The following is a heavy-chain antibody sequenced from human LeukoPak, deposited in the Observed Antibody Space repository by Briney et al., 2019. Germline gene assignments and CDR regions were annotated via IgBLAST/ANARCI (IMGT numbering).Heavy chain of an antibody. CDR2: IIPIFGTA. Sequence: SAKVSCKASGSTLNSHAISWVGQAPGQGLEWMGGIIPIFGTANYAQKFQSRVTITADESTSTAYMELSSLRSEDTAVYYCARDKCPGTTNDAFDIWGQGTMVTVSS. J-gene: IGHJ3*02. CDR3: ARDKCPGTTNDAFDI. CDR1: GSTLNSHA. V-gene: IGHV1-69*01. D-gene: IGHD1-1*01.